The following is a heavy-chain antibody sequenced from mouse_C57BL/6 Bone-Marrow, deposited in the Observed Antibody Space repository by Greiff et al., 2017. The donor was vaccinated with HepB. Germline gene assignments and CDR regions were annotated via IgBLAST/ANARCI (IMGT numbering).Heavy chain of an antibody. D-gene: IGHD3-2*02. CDR1: GYAFSSSW. V-gene: IGHV1-82*01. CDR2: IYPGDGDT. J-gene: IGHJ3*01. Sequence: VKLQESGPELVKPGASVKISCKASGYAFSSSWMNWVKQRPGKGLEWIGRIYPGDGDTNYNGKFKGKATLTADKSSSTAYMQLSSLTSEDSAVYFCARWGSGYFAYWGQGTLVTVSA. CDR3: ARWGSGYFAY.